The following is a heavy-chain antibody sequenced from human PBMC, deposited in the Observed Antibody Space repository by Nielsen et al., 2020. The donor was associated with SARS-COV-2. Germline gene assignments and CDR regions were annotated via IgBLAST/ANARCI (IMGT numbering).Heavy chain of an antibody. CDR3: ARGYTIFGVVIIGMDV. V-gene: IGHV4-34*01. J-gene: IGHJ6*02. CDR2: INHSGST. Sequence: WIRQPPGKGLEWIGEINHSGSTNYNPSLKSRVTISVDTSKNQFSLKLSSVTAADTAVYYCARGYTIFGVVIIGMDVWGQGTTVTVSS. D-gene: IGHD3-3*01.